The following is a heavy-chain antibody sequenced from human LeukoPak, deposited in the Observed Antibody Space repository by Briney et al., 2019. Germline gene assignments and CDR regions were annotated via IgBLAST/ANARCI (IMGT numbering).Heavy chain of an antibody. D-gene: IGHD3-22*01. CDR1: GFTFSDHY. J-gene: IGHJ6*02. CDR3: ARDHYYDSSGYYFYYYGVDV. CDR2: ISSSGNYI. V-gene: IGHV3-21*01. Sequence: GGSLRLSCAASGFTFSDHYMDWVRQAPGKGLEWVSSISSSGNYIYYADSVKGRFTISRDNTKNSLFLQMNSLRAEDTAVYYCARDHYYDSSGYYFYYYGVDVWGQGTTVTVSS.